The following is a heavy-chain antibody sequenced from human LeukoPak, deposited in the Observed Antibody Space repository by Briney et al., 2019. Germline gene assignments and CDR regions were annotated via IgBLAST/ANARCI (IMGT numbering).Heavy chain of an antibody. V-gene: IGHV3-7*01. CDR1: GFTFSSYW. J-gene: IGHJ6*02. Sequence: AGGSLRLSCAASGFTFSSYWMSWVRQAPGKGLEWVANIKQDGSEKYYVDSVKGRFTISRDNAKNSLYLQMNSLRAEDTAVYYCARGAHYYDSSGYYPPYYYGMDVWGQGTTVTVSS. CDR3: ARGAHYYDSSGYYPPYYYGMDV. CDR2: IKQDGSEK. D-gene: IGHD3-22*01.